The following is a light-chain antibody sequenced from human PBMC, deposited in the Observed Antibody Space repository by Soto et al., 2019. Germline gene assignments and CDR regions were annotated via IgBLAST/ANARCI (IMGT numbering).Light chain of an antibody. J-gene: IGLJ1*01. CDR3: IAYTVSRTYF. CDR1: SIDFGAYNF. Sequence: SVLTQPASVSGCPGQSFTISCTVMSIDFGAYNFVSWHQQHPGKAPKLMIYNVYDRPSGISYRFSGSKSGNTASLTISGLQGEDGVDYYCIAYTVSRTYFFGSGTKFTVL. CDR2: NVY. V-gene: IGLV2-14*03.